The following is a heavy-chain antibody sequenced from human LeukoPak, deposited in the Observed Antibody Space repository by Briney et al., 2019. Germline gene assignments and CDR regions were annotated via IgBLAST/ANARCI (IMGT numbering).Heavy chain of an antibody. J-gene: IGHJ5*02. V-gene: IGHV4-59*08. CDR1: GGSINTYS. CDR2: IYYSGSM. D-gene: IGHD6-13*01. CDR3: ARHADSSSWSAVDP. Sequence: SETLSLTCTVSGGSINTYSWTWIRQPPGKGLEWIGYIYYSGSMYYNPSLMSRVTIALDTSKNQFSLKLSSVTAADTAVYYCARHADSSSWSAVDPWGQGTLVTVSS.